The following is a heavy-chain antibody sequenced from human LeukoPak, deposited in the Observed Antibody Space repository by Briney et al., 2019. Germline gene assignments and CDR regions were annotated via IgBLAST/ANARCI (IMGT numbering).Heavy chain of an antibody. CDR2: ISYDGRIK. D-gene: IGHD1-14*01. J-gene: IGHJ1*01. V-gene: IGHV3-30*03. CDR1: GFTFDDYT. CDR3: TSEGNRLG. Sequence: GGSLRLSCAASGFTFDDYTMHWVRQAPGKGLEWVAFISYDGRIKYYGDSVKGRFTISRDNSKNTLYLQMNSLRAEDTAVYYCTSEGNRLGWGQGTLVTVSS.